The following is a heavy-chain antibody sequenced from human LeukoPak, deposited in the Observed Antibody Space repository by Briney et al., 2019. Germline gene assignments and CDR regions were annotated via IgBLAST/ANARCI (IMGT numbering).Heavy chain of an antibody. CDR2: INHSGST. CDR3: ARGTDAFDI. V-gene: IGHV4-34*01. Sequence: SETLSLTCAVYGGSFSGYYLSWIRQPPGKGLEWIGEINHSGSTNYNPSLKSRVTISVDTSKNQFSLKLSSVTAADTAVYYCARGTDAFDIWGQGTMVTVSS. J-gene: IGHJ3*02. CDR1: GGSFSGYY.